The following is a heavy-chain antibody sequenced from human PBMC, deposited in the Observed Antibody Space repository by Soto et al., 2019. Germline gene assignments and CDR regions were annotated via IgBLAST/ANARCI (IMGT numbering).Heavy chain of an antibody. J-gene: IGHJ4*02. CDR1: GGAFNNYG. CDR2: IIPLFCTT. CDR3: ARDGNLSSSYGDFDY. V-gene: IGHV1-69*01. Sequence: QVELVQSGAEVKKPGSSVRVSCKASGGAFNNYGFTWVRQASGQGLEWMGQIIPLFCTTHYAQKFQGRVSITADGSTSTVHMELSSLTSEDTAVYYCARDGNLSSSYGDFDYWGQGTLVIVSS. D-gene: IGHD6-6*01.